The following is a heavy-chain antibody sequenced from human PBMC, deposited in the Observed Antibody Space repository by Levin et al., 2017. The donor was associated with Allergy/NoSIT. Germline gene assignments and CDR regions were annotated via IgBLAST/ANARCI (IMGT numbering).Heavy chain of an antibody. J-gene: IGHJ4*02. V-gene: IGHV5-51*01. CDR1: GYSFTTYG. D-gene: IGHD3-22*01. CDR3: ARRYWYNSMYYFDY. Sequence: KVSCKGSGYSFTTYGIGWVRQMPGKGLEWMGIIYPGDSDTRYSPSFQGQVTISADKSISTAYLQWSSLKASDTAMYYCARRYWYNSMYYFDYWGQGTLVTVSS. CDR2: IYPGDSDT.